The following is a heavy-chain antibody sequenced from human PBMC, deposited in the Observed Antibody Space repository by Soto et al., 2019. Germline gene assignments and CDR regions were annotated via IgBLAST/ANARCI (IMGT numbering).Heavy chain of an antibody. CDR2: IRPYNAET. V-gene: IGHV1-18*01. Sequence: ASVKVSCKASGYTFSTYGFSWVRQAPGQGLEWMGWIRPYNAETNYAQKFQGRVTMTTDTSTRTAYMELRSLRSDDTAVYYCARSFDLWPLEYWGQGTLVTVSS. D-gene: IGHD3-3*01. J-gene: IGHJ4*02. CDR3: ARSFDLWPLEY. CDR1: GYTFSTYG.